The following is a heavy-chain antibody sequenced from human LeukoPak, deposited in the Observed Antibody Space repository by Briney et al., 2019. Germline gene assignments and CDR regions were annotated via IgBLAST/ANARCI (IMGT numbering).Heavy chain of an antibody. CDR2: IIPIFGTA. CDR3: ARDRGLSGYDLDY. CDR1: GGTFSSYA. J-gene: IGHJ4*02. Sequence: SVKVSCKASGGTFSSYAISWVRQAPGQGLEWMGGIIPIFGTANYAQKFQGRVTITADGSTSTAYMELSSLRSEDTAVYYCARDRGLSGYDLDYWGQGTLVTVSS. D-gene: IGHD5-12*01. V-gene: IGHV1-69*13.